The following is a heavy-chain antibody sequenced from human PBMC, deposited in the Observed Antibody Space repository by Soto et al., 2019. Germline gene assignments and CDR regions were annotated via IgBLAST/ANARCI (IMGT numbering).Heavy chain of an antibody. CDR2: IGSGSP. J-gene: IGHJ5*02. CDR3: AQDLGSGWYHYNSCAP. Sequence: EVQLLESGGGLVQPGGSLRLSCAASGFTFSGYAMSWVRQAPGKGLEWVSAIGSGSPFYADSVKGRFTISRAKANSLLYSQMNRLRADDTALYFCAQDLGSGWYHYNSCAPGGQGDLVTVSS. V-gene: IGHV3-23*01. CDR1: GFTFSGYA. D-gene: IGHD6-13*01.